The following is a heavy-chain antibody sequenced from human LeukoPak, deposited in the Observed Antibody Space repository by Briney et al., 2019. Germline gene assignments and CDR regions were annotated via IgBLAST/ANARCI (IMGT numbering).Heavy chain of an antibody. J-gene: IGHJ4*02. CDR3: ARAEGWKYQLQYFDY. D-gene: IGHD2-2*01. CDR2: IIPILGIA. CDR1: GYTFTGYY. V-gene: IGHV1-69*04. Sequence: ASVKVSCKASGYTFTGYYMHWVRQAPGQGLEWMGRIIPILGIANYAQKFQGRVTITADKSTSTAYMELSSLRSEDTAVYYCARAEGWKYQLQYFDYWGQGTLVTVSS.